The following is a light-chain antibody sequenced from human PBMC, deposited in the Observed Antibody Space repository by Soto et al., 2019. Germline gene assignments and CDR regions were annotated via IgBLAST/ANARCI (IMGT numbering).Light chain of an antibody. V-gene: IGLV1-51*01. Sequence: QSVLTQPPSVSAAPGQKVTISCSGSSSNIGNNYVSWYQQLPGTAPKLLTYDNDKRPSGIPDRFSGSNSGTSATLAITGLQAGDEADYYCGTWDSSLSAGVFGGGTKLTVL. CDR3: GTWDSSLSAGV. CDR2: DND. CDR1: SSNIGNNY. J-gene: IGLJ2*01.